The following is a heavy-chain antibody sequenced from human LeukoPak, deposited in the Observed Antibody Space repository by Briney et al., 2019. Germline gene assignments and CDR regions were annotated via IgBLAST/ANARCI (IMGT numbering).Heavy chain of an antibody. V-gene: IGHV1-2*02. CDR2: LNPNSGGT. D-gene: IGHD6-6*01. J-gene: IGHJ6*03. Sequence: GASVKVSCKASGGTFSSYPISWVRQAPGQGLEWMGWLNPNSGGTNYAQKLQGRVTMTRDTSISTAYMELNRLRSDDTAVYYCARVGRTIAARPIYYYYMDVWGKGTTVTVSS. CDR3: ARVGRTIAARPIYYYYMDV. CDR1: GGTFSSYP.